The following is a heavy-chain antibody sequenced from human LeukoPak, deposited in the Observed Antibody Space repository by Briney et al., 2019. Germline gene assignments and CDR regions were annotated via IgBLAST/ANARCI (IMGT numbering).Heavy chain of an antibody. Sequence: GASVKVPCKASGYTFSGYGVSWVRQAPGQGLEWMGWISAFNDNTNYAGKLQDRLTMTTDTSTNTAYMELTSLRSDDTAVYYCARDRVFAHIVATDYFDYWGQGTLVTVSS. CDR2: ISAFNDNT. V-gene: IGHV1-18*01. CDR1: GYTFSGYG. D-gene: IGHD5-12*01. J-gene: IGHJ4*02. CDR3: ARDRVFAHIVATDYFDY.